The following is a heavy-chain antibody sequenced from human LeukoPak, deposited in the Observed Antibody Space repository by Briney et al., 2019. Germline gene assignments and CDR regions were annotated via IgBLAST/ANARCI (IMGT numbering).Heavy chain of an antibody. CDR1: GGSISSSSYY. D-gene: IGHD3-22*01. CDR2: IYYSGST. CDR3: SLTVLHSCGYSERGY. Sequence: SETLSLTCTVSGGSISSSSYYWGWIRQPPGKGLEWIGSIYYSGSTYYNPSLKSRGTISVDTSKNQFSLKLSSVTAADTAVYYCSLTVLHSCGYSERGYWGQGTLVTVSS. J-gene: IGHJ4*02. V-gene: IGHV4-39*01.